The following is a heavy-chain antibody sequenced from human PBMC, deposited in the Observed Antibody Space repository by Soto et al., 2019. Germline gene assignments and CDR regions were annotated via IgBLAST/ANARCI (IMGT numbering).Heavy chain of an antibody. CDR1: GGSISSGGYY. CDR3: ARVLVLRFLDTEIMDV. J-gene: IGHJ6*02. D-gene: IGHD3-3*01. V-gene: IGHV4-31*03. Sequence: SSETLSLTCTVSGGSISSGGYYWSWIRQHPGKGLEWIGYIYYSGSTYYNPSLKSRVTISVDTSKNQFSLKLSSVTAADTAVYYCARVLVLRFLDTEIMDVWGQGTTVTVSS. CDR2: IYYSGST.